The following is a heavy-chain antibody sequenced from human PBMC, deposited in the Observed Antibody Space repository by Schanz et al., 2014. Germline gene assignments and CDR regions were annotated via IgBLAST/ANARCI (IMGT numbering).Heavy chain of an antibody. CDR2: ISGSGVIT. J-gene: IGHJ4*02. CDR1: GFTFSTYA. CDR3: AKYRYSVFDFDY. V-gene: IGHV3-23*04. Sequence: EVQLVEPGGGLVQPGGSLRLSCATSGFTFSTYAMSWVRQAPGKGLEWVSGISGSGVITYYEDSVKGRFTISRDNSKNTLYLQMNSLRAEDTAIYYCAKYRYSVFDFDYWGQGTLVTVSS. D-gene: IGHD3-16*02.